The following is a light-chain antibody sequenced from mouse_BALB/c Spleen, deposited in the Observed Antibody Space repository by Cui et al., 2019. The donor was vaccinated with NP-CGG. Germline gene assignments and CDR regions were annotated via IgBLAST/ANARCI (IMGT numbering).Light chain of an antibody. CDR2: GTN. CDR3: ALWYSNHWV. CDR1: TGAVTTSNY. Sequence: QYLVTPEYAVNISPGETVTLTCRSNTGAVTTSNYANWVQEEPDHLFTGLIGGTNNRAPGVPARFSGSLIGDKAALIITGAQTEDEAIYFCALWYSNHWVFGGGTKLTVL. J-gene: IGLJ1*01. V-gene: IGLV1*01.